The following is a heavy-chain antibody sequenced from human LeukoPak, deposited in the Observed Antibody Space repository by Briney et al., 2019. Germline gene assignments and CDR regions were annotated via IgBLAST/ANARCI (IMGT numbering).Heavy chain of an antibody. CDR3: ARDERYGDPAGGGYLYYYGMDV. D-gene: IGHD4-17*01. V-gene: IGHV1-46*01. CDR2: INPSGGST. Sequence: ASVKVSCKASGYSFTTYYMHCVRQAPGQGLEWMGIINPSGGSTSYAQKFQDRITMTRDTSTNTVYMELSSLRSEDTAVYYCARDERYGDPAGGGYLYYYGMDVWGQGTTVTVSS. J-gene: IGHJ6*02. CDR1: GYSFTTYY.